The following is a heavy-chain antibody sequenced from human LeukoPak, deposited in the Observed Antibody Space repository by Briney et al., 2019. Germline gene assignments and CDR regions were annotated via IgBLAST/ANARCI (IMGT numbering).Heavy chain of an antibody. CDR3: ARESITNWFDP. CDR2: IYYSGST. CDR1: GGSIGSYY. Sequence: SETLSLTCTVSGGSIGSYYWSWIRQPPGKGLEWIGYIYYSGSTNYNPSLKSRVTISVDTSKNQFSLKLSSVTAADTAVYYCARESITNWFDPWGQGTLVTVSS. D-gene: IGHD1-14*01. V-gene: IGHV4-59*01. J-gene: IGHJ5*02.